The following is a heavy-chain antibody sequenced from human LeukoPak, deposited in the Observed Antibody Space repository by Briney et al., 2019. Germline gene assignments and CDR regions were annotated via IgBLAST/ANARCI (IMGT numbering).Heavy chain of an antibody. J-gene: IGHJ6*03. D-gene: IGHD2/OR15-2a*01. CDR2: IYYSGST. Sequence: SETLSLTCTVSGGSISSYYWSWIRQPPGKGLEWIGYIYYSGSTNYNPSLKSRVTISVDTSKNQFSLKLSSVTAADTAVYYCARGQGGTTSFYYYYYYMDVWGKGTTVTVSS. V-gene: IGHV4-59*01. CDR3: ARGQGGTTSFYYYYYYMDV. CDR1: GGSISSYY.